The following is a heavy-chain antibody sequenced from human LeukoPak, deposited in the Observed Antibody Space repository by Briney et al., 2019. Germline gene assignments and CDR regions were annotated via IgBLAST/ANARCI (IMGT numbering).Heavy chain of an antibody. D-gene: IGHD3-22*01. CDR2: LYTSGST. CDR3: ARGGSSGYYYG. V-gene: IGHV4-4*07. CDR1: GGSISSYY. Sequence: SSETLSLTCTVSGGSISSYYWSWIRQPAGKGLNGIGRLYTSGSTNYNPSLKSRVTMSVDTSKNQFSLKLTSMTAADTAVYYCARGGSSGYYYGWGQGTLVTVSS. J-gene: IGHJ4*02.